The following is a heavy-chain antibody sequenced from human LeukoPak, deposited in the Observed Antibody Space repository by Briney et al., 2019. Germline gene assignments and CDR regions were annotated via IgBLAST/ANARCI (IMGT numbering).Heavy chain of an antibody. J-gene: IGHJ4*02. CDR2: IYYSGST. D-gene: IGHD3-10*01. CDR1: GGSFSSYY. Sequence: SETLSLTCAVYGGSFSSYYWSWIRQPPGKGLEWIGYIYYSGSTNYNPSLKSRVTISVDTSKNQFSLKLSSVTAADTAVYYCARRYYGSGSYSGGFDYWGQGTLVTVSS. V-gene: IGHV4-59*01. CDR3: ARRYYGSGSYSGGFDY.